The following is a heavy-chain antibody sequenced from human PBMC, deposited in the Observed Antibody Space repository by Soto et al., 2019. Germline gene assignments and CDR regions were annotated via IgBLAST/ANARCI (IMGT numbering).Heavy chain of an antibody. D-gene: IGHD3-22*01. V-gene: IGHV4-59*01. J-gene: IGHJ4*02. Sequence: SETLSLTCTVPGGSISPYYWSWIRQAPGKGLEWNGFIYYSGSTNYNPSHKSRDNISVDTSQNQFSQMETSVTAADTAVYYCARPRSSGYAGEFDFWGLGTLVTVPQ. CDR2: IYYSGST. CDR3: ARPRSSGYAGEFDF. CDR1: GGSISPYY.